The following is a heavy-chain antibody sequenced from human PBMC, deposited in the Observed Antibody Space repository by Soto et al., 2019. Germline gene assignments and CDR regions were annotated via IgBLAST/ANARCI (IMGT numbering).Heavy chain of an antibody. CDR3: AREGRHLPYYYGSGNFKGGHWFDP. V-gene: IGHV4-31*03. CDR2: IYYSGST. D-gene: IGHD3-10*01. J-gene: IGHJ5*02. CDR1: GGSISSGGYY. Sequence: SETLSLTCTVSGGSISSGGYYWSWIRQHPGKGLEWIGYIYYSGSTYYNPSLKSRVTKSVDTSKNQFSLKLSSVTAADTDVYYCAREGRHLPYYYGSGNFKGGHWFDPWGQGTLVTVSS.